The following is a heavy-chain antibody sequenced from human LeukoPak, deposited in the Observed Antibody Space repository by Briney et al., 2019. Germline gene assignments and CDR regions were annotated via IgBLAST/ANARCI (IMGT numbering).Heavy chain of an antibody. J-gene: IGHJ4*02. CDR3: ARDGGHYHSENHYDVNY. V-gene: IGHV3-11*01. D-gene: IGHD3-16*01. Sequence: AGGSLRLSCAASGFTFGDYYMSWIRQAPGKGLEWISYISGSGDNIYYAGPVQGRFTISRDNSKNSLFLQLNSLTPEDTAVYYCARDGGHYHSENHYDVNYWGQGTLVTVSS. CDR2: ISGSGDNI. CDR1: GFTFGDYY.